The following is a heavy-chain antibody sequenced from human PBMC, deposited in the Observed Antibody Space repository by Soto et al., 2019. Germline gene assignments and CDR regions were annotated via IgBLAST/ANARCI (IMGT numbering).Heavy chain of an antibody. V-gene: IGHV3-23*04. J-gene: IGHJ4*02. CDR3: VKGGWLDY. CDR2: ISETGDSL. Sequence: VQLVESGGGLVQPGGSLRLSCAASQFTFSSFAMTWVRQAPGKGLEWVSFISETGDSLSYAESVKGRFTISSDNSKNTLYLQMSSLRPEDTAVYYWVKGGWLDYWGQGTLVTVSS. CDR1: QFTFSSFA. D-gene: IGHD3-10*01.